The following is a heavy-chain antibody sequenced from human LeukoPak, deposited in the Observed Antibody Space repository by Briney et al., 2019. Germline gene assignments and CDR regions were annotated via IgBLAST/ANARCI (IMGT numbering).Heavy chain of an antibody. CDR2: IYHSGST. V-gene: IGHV4-38-2*01. CDR3: ARRGGVVLDY. D-gene: IGHD3-3*01. J-gene: IGHJ4*02. Sequence: SETLSLTCAVSSYSISSGYYWGWIRQPPGKGLEWIGSIYHSGSTYYNPSLKSRVTISVDTSKNQFSLKLSSVTAADTAVYYCARRGGVVLDYWGEGTLVTVSS. CDR1: SYSISSGYY.